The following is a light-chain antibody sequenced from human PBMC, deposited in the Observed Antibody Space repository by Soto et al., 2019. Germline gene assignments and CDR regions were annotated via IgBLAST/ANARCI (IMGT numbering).Light chain of an antibody. V-gene: IGKV1-8*01. Sequence: AIRMTQSPSSFSASTGDIVTITCRASQGISSYLAWYQQKPGKVHKLLIYAASTLQSGVPSRFSGSGSGTDFTLTISCLQSEDFATYYCQQYYSYPPYTFGQGTKLEIK. CDR3: QQYYSYPPYT. CDR1: QGISSY. CDR2: AAS. J-gene: IGKJ2*01.